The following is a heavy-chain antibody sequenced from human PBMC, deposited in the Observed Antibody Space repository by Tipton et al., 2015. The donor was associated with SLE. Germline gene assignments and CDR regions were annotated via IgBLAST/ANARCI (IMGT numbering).Heavy chain of an antibody. J-gene: IGHJ6*03. V-gene: IGHV4-38-2*01. CDR3: ARGGDYDFWRGYIANMDV. Sequence: TLSLTCAVSGYSISSGYYWGWIRQPPGKGLEWIGSIYHSGSTYYNPSLKSRVTISADTSKNQFSLRLSSVTVADTAVYYCARGGDYDFWRGYIANMDVWGKGTTVTVSS. CDR1: GYSISSGYY. D-gene: IGHD3-3*01. CDR2: IYHSGST.